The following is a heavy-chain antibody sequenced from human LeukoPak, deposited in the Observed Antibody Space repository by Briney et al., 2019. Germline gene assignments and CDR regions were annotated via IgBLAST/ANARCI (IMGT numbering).Heavy chain of an antibody. V-gene: IGHV1-18*01. D-gene: IGHD1-7*01. CDR3: ARDHSNWNYAPDF. J-gene: IGHJ4*02. CDR2: ISASNGNT. CDR1: GYTFTRYG. Sequence: ASVRVSCKASGYTFTRYGISWVRQAPGQGLQWLGWISASNGNTNYAQKFRDRVTMSTNTSTGTAYLDVRSLTSDDTAVYYCARDHSNWNYAPDFWGQGTLVIVSS.